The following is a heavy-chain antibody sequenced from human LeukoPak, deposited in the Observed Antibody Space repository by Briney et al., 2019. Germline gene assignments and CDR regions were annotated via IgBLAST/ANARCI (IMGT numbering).Heavy chain of an antibody. D-gene: IGHD3-10*01. CDR1: GYTFTSSD. J-gene: IGHJ5*01. V-gene: IGHV1-8*01. CDR2: MNPNSGNT. CDR3: AGGLRFQFYYGSGSTPDWFDS. Sequence: ASVKVSCKASGYTFTSSDINWVRQATGQGLEWLGWMNPNSGNTGYAQKFQDRVTMTRNTSISTAYMELSSLRSDDTAVYYRAGGLRFQFYYGSGSTPDWFDSWGQGILVTVSS.